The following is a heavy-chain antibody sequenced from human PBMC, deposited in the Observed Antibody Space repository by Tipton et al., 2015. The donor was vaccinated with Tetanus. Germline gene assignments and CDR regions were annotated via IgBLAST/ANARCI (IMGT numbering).Heavy chain of an antibody. CDR1: GYTFTSYY. CDR3: ARDVPMYPMPNWFDP. Sequence: QLVQSGAEVKKPGASVKVSCKASGYTFTSYYMHWVRQAPGQGLEWMGIINPSGGSTSYAQKFQGRVTMTRDTSTSTVYMELSSLRSEDTAVYYCARDVPMYPMPNWFDPWGQGTLVTVSS. V-gene: IGHV1-46*03. D-gene: IGHD2-2*01. J-gene: IGHJ5*02. CDR2: INPSGGST.